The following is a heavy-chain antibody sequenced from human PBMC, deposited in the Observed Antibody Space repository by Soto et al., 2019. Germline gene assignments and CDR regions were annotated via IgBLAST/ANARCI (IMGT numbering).Heavy chain of an antibody. J-gene: IGHJ4*02. CDR1: GYTFISYA. CDR3: ARDIGAGDS. Sequence: QVQLVQSGAEVEKPGASVKVSCKASGYTFISYAMHWVRQAPGQRLEWMGWINAGHGKTKYSQKFQGRVTITRDTSASTAYMELSSLRSEDTAVYYCARDIGAGDSWGQGTLVTVSS. CDR2: INAGHGKT. V-gene: IGHV1-3*01. D-gene: IGHD6-25*01.